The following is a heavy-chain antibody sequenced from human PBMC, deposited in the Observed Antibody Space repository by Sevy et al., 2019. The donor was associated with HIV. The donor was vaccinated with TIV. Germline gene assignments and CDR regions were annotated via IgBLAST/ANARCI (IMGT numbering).Heavy chain of an antibody. CDR3: ARGYYDSSGYLDAFDI. V-gene: IGHV3-21*04. CDR1: GFTFSHYN. D-gene: IGHD3-22*01. J-gene: IGHJ3*02. Sequence: GGSLRLSCGASGFTFSHYNMNWVRQAPGKGLEWVSSISSSSDYIYYGDSMKGRFTISRDNAKNSLHLQMNSLRAEDTAVYYCARGYYDSSGYLDAFDIWGQGTMVTVSS. CDR2: ISSSSDYI.